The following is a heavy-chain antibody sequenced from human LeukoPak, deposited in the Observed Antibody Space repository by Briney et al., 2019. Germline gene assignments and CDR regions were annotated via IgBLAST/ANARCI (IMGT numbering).Heavy chain of an antibody. CDR3: ASLYYYGSGSSLV. J-gene: IGHJ4*02. CDR1: GGTFSSYA. Sequence: SVKVSCEASGGTFSSYAISWVRQAPGQGLEWMGRIIPIFGTANYAQKFQGRVTITTDESTSTAYMELSSLRSEDTAVYYCASLYYYGSGSSLVWGQGTLVTVSS. CDR2: IIPIFGTA. V-gene: IGHV1-69*05. D-gene: IGHD3-10*01.